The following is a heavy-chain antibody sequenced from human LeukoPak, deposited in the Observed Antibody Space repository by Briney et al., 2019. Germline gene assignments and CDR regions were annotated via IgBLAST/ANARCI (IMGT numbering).Heavy chain of an antibody. D-gene: IGHD1-1*01. Sequence: GSSVKVSCKASGGTFSSYAISWVRQAPGQGLEWMGGIIPIFGTTNYAQKFQDRVTITADKSTSTAYMELSSLRAEDTAVYYCARDPGRTRQDAFDIWGQGTMVTVSS. J-gene: IGHJ3*02. V-gene: IGHV1-69*06. CDR3: ARDPGRTRQDAFDI. CDR1: GGTFSSYA. CDR2: IIPIFGTT.